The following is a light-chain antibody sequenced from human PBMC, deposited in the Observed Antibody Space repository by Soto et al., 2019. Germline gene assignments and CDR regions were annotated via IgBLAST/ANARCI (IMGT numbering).Light chain of an antibody. J-gene: IGKJ1*01. CDR3: QQYNNWPSWT. Sequence: EIVMTQSPATLSVSPGERATLSCRASQSVSSNLAWYQQKPGQAPRLLIYGASTRATGVPARFSGSVSGTVFTLTTSGLQSEDFAGYYCQQYNNWPSWTCGQGTKVEIK. V-gene: IGKV3-15*01. CDR1: QSVSSN. CDR2: GAS.